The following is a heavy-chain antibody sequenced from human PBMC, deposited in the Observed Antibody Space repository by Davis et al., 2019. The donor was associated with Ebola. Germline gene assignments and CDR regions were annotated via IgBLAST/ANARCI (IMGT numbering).Heavy chain of an antibody. J-gene: IGHJ6*02. CDR1: GFTFSSYS. D-gene: IGHD1-7*01. Sequence: PGGSLRLSCAASGFTFSSYSMNWVRQAPGKGLEWVSYISSSSSTIYYADSVKGRFTISRDNAKNSLYLQMNSLRAEDTALYYCASLITGTTRYYYGMDVWGQGTTVTVSS. CDR2: ISSSSSTI. CDR3: ASLITGTTRYYYGMDV. V-gene: IGHV3-48*04.